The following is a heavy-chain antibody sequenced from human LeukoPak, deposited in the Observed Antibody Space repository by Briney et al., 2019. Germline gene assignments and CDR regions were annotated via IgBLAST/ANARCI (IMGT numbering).Heavy chain of an antibody. D-gene: IGHD2-2*01. CDR3: ARDPTVVVPAADAFDI. CDR2: IIPILGIA. CDR1: GGTFSSYA. Sequence: GASVKVSCKASGGTFSSYAISWVRQAPGPGLQWMGRIIPILGIANYAQKFQGRVTITADKSTSTAYMELSSLRSEDTAVYYCARDPTVVVPAADAFDIWGQGTMVTVSS. J-gene: IGHJ3*02. V-gene: IGHV1-69*04.